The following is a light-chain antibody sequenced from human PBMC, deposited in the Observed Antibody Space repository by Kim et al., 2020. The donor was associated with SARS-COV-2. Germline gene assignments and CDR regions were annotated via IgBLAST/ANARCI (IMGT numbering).Light chain of an antibody. V-gene: IGLV1-44*01. J-gene: IGLJ2*01. Sequence: PGQRVTISCSGSRSNIGSNPVNWYQQLPGAAPRLLIYTNNQRPSGVPDRFSGSKSGTSASLAISGLQSEDEADYFCAAWDDSLKGVFGGGTQLTVL. CDR1: RSNIGSNP. CDR2: TNN. CDR3: AAWDDSLKGV.